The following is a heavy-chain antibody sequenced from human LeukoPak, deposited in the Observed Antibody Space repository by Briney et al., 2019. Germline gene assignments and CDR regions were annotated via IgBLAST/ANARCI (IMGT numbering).Heavy chain of an antibody. CDR2: IYTSGST. D-gene: IGHD3-16*01. J-gene: IGHJ5*02. CDR3: ARDSSRQWGAWFDP. Sequence: SETLSLTCTVPGGSISSYYWSWIRQPAGKGLEWIGRIYTSGSTNYNPSLKSRVTISVDKSKNQFSLKLSSVTAADTAVYYCARDSSRQWGAWFDPWGQGTLVTVSS. V-gene: IGHV4-4*07. CDR1: GGSISSYY.